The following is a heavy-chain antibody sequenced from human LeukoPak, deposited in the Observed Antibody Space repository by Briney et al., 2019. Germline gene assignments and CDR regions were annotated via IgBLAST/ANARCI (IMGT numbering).Heavy chain of an antibody. Sequence: ASVKVSCKASGYTFTGYYMHWVRQAPGQGLEWMGWINPNSGGTNYAQKFQGRVTMTRDTSISTAYMELSRLRSDDTAVYYCARTNTYSSSSGDWFDPWGQGTLVTVSS. J-gene: IGHJ5*02. CDR3: ARTNTYSSSSGDWFDP. CDR1: GYTFTGYY. D-gene: IGHD6-6*01. CDR2: INPNSGGT. V-gene: IGHV1-2*02.